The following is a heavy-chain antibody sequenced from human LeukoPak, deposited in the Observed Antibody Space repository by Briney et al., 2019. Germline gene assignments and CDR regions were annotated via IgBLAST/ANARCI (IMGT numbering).Heavy chain of an antibody. Sequence: SETLSLTCAVYGGSFSGYYWSWIRQPPGQGLEWIGEINHSGSTNYNPSLKSRVTISVDTSKNQFSLKLSSVTAADTAVYYCARKIRGYSYDYWGQGTLVTVSS. V-gene: IGHV4-34*01. J-gene: IGHJ4*02. CDR3: ARKIRGYSYDY. D-gene: IGHD5-18*01. CDR1: GGSFSGYY. CDR2: INHSGST.